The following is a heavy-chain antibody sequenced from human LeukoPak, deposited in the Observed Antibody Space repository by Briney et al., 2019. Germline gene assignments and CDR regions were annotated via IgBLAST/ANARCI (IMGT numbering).Heavy chain of an antibody. CDR3: ARHVAGAVYPVDY. V-gene: IGHV4-39*01. D-gene: IGHD2/OR15-2a*01. CDR2: MIYSGRS. CDR1: GGSINSDNYY. J-gene: IGHJ4*02. Sequence: KPSETLSLTCTVSGGSINSDNYYWGWIRQPPGRGLEWIASMIYSGRSYYNPSLKSRVTISVDTSKNQFSLKVGSVTAADTAVYYCARHVAGAVYPVDYWGQGALVTVSS.